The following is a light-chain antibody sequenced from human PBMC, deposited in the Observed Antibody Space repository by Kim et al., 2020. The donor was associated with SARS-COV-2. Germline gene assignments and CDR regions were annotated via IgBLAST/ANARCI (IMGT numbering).Light chain of an antibody. J-gene: IGKJ4*01. V-gene: IGKV4-1*01. CDR3: QQYYSTLSLT. CDR2: WAS. CDR1: QSVLYSSNNKNY. Sequence: TINCKASQSVLYSSNNKNYLAWYQQKPGQPPQLLIYWASTRESGVPDRFSGSGSGTDFTLTISSLQAEDVAVYYCQQYYSTLSLTFGGGTKVDIK.